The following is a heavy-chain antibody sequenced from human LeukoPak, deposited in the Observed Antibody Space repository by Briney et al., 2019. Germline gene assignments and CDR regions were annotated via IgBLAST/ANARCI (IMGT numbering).Heavy chain of an antibody. CDR3: AKDGYSYGFVDY. CDR2: IYTSGST. J-gene: IGHJ4*02. V-gene: IGHV4-4*07. D-gene: IGHD5-18*01. CDR1: GGSISSYY. Sequence: PSETLSLTCTVSGGSISSYYWSWIRQPAGKGLEWIGRIYTSGSTNYNPSLKSRVTMPVDTSKNQFSLKLSSVTAADTAVYYCAKDGYSYGFVDYWGQGTLVTVSS.